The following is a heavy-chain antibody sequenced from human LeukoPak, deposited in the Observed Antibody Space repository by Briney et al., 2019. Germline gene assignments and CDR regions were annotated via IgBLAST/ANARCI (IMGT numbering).Heavy chain of an antibody. D-gene: IGHD6-6*01. CDR2: ISAYNGNT. CDR1: GYTFTSYG. J-gene: IGHJ3*02. CDR3: ARDRFPEYSSPPDAFDI. Sequence: ASVKVSCKASGYTFTSYGISWVRQAPGQGLEWMGWISAYNGNTNYAQKLQGRVTMTTDTSTSTAYMELRSLRSDDTAVYYCARDRFPEYSSPPDAFDIWGQGTMVTVSS. V-gene: IGHV1-18*01.